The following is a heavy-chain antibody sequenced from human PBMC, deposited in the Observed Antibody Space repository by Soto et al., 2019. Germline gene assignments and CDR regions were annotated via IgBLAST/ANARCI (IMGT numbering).Heavy chain of an antibody. V-gene: IGHV1-18*01. J-gene: IGHJ6*03. D-gene: IGHD6-6*01. CDR1: GYTFTSYG. Sequence: ASVKVSCKASGYTFTSYGISWVRQAPGQGLEWMGWISAYNGNTNYAQKLQGRVTMTTDTSTSTAYMELRSLRSDDTAVYYCARDPKYSSSGLLPYYYYYYMDVWGKGTTVTVSS. CDR3: ARDPKYSSSGLLPYYYYYYMDV. CDR2: ISAYNGNT.